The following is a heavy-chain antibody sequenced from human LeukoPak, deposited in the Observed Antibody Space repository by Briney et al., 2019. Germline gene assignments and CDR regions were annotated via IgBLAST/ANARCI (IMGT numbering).Heavy chain of an antibody. CDR1: GYTFTGYY. Sequence: EASVKVSCKASGYTFTGYYMHWVRQAPGQGLEWMGWINPNSGGTNYAQKFQGRVTMTRDTSISTAYIELSRLRSDDTAVYYCARFCSGVTCYHNWFDPWGQGTPVTVSS. CDR2: INPNSGGT. CDR3: ARFCSGVTCYHNWFDP. V-gene: IGHV1-2*02. J-gene: IGHJ5*02. D-gene: IGHD2-15*01.